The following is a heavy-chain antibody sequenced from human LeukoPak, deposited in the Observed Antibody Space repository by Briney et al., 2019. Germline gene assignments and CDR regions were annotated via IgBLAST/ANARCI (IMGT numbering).Heavy chain of an antibody. D-gene: IGHD3-10*01. V-gene: IGHV3-15*07. Sequence: AGGSLRLSCSASGLTVTNAWMNWVHQAPGEGLDWVGRIASKTDGGATDYAAPVKGRFTISRDDSKNTLNLQMNSLKTEDTAVYYCTTGIRGDWGQGTLVTVSS. CDR2: IASKTDGGAT. CDR1: GLTVTNAW. CDR3: TTGIRGD. J-gene: IGHJ4*02.